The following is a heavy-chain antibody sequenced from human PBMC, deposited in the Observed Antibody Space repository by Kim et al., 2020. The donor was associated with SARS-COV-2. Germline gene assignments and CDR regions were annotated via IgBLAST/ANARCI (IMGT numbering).Heavy chain of an antibody. D-gene: IGHD3-10*01. J-gene: IGHJ4*02. CDR2: IYYSGST. CDR1: GRSISSSSYY. Sequence: SETLSLTCTVSGRSISSSSYYWGWIRQPPGKGLEWIGSIYYSGSTYYNPSLKSRVTISVDTSKNQFSLKLSSVTAADTAVYYCASEVVRGVIHYWGQGTLVTVSS. CDR3: ASEVVRGVIHY. V-gene: IGHV4-39*01.